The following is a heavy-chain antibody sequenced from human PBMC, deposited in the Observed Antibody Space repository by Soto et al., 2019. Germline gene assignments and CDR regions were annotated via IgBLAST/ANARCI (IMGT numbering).Heavy chain of an antibody. CDR2: ISSTTNYI. CDR1: GFTFTRFS. V-gene: IGHV3-21*06. Sequence: GGSLRLSCAASGFTFTRFSMNWVRQAPGKGLEWVSSISSTTNYIYYGDSMKGRFTISRDNAKNSLYLEMNSLRAEDTAVYYCARESEDLTSNFDYWGQGTLVTVTS. J-gene: IGHJ4*02. CDR3: ARESEDLTSNFDY.